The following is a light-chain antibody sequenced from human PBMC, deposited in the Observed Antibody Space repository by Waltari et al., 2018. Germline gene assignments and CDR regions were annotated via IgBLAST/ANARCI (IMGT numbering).Light chain of an antibody. CDR2: DVT. CDR3: SSYTTTSTLVL. J-gene: IGLJ2*01. V-gene: IGLV2-14*03. Sequence: QSALTQPASVSGSPGQSITISCTGTSSDIGDYDYVSWYQQYPGGPPILMIYDVTDRPSGVSIRFSGSKSGSTASLTISGLQTEDEAFYYCSSYTTTSTLVLFGGGTKLTVL. CDR1: SSDIGDYDY.